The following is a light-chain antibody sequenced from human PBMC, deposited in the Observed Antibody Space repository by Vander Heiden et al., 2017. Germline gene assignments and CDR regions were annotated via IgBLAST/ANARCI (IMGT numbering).Light chain of an antibody. CDR3: QQSYSTPWT. CDR1: QSISSY. V-gene: IGKV1-39*01. Sequence: DIQMTHSPSSLSASVGDRITITCRASQSISSYLNWYQQKPGKAPKLLIYAASSLQSGVPSRFSGSGSVTDFTLTISSLQPEDFATYYCQQSYSTPWTFGQGTKVEIK. CDR2: AAS. J-gene: IGKJ1*01.